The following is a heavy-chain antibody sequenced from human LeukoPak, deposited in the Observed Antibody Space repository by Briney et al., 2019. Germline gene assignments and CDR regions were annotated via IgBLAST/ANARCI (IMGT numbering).Heavy chain of an antibody. V-gene: IGHV3-53*05. CDR2: IYSGGNT. CDR1: GFTVSSNS. CDR3: AKSMSGSYRSFDY. J-gene: IGHJ4*02. Sequence: GGSLRLSCTVSGFTVSSNSMSWVRQAPGKGLEWVSFIYSGGNTHYADSVKGRFTISRDNSKNTLFLQMNSLRAEDTAVYYSAKSMSGSYRSFDYWGQGTLVTVSS. D-gene: IGHD1-26*01.